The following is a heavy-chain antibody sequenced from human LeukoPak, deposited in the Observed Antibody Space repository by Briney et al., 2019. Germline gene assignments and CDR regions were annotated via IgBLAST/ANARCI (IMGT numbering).Heavy chain of an antibody. CDR2: ISGSGGST. V-gene: IGHV3-23*01. Sequence: GGSLRLSCAASGFTFSSYAMSWVRQAPGKGLEWVSAISGSGGSTYYADSVKGRSTISRDNSKNTLYLQMNSLRAEDTAVYYCAKGSYGSGSYPPYYGMDVWGQGTTVTVSS. D-gene: IGHD3-10*01. CDR3: AKGSYGSGSYPPYYGMDV. J-gene: IGHJ6*02. CDR1: GFTFSSYA.